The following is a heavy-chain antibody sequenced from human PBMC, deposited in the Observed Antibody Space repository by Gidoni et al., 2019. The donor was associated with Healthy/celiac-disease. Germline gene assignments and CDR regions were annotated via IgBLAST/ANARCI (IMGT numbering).Heavy chain of an antibody. V-gene: IGHV5-51*01. CDR2: IYPGDSDT. CDR3: ARLRGSDWYFDL. CDR1: AYSFTTNW. J-gene: IGHJ2*01. D-gene: IGHD3-10*01. Sequence: EVQLVQSGAEVKKPGESLKISCKGSAYSFTTNWIGWVRQVPGKGLECMGIIYPGDSDTRYSPSFQGQVTISADKSITTAYLQWSSLKASDTAMYYCARLRGSDWYFDLWGRGTLVTVSS.